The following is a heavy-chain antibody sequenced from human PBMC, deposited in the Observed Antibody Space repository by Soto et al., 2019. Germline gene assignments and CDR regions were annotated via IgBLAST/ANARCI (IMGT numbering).Heavy chain of an antibody. D-gene: IGHD3-10*01. V-gene: IGHV1-18*04. CDR2: ISAYNGNT. CDR1: GYTFTSYG. CDR3: ARDDLWFGELLPSNYYYGMDV. Sequence: ASVKVSCKASGYTFTSYGISWVRQAPGQGLEWMGWISAYNGNTNYAQKLQGRVTMTTDTSTSTAYMELRSLRSDDTAVYYCARDDLWFGELLPSNYYYGMDVWGQGTTVTVPS. J-gene: IGHJ6*02.